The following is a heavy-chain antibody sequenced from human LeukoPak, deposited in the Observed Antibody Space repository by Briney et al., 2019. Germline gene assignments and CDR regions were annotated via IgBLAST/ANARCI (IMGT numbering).Heavy chain of an antibody. V-gene: IGHV3-23*01. CDR2: TSGSGGST. J-gene: IGHJ4*02. CDR3: AKERSFGTWLGDY. CDR1: GFTFSTYA. D-gene: IGHD2/OR15-2a*01. Sequence: PGGSLRLSCAASGFTFSTYAMSWVRQAPGKGLEWVSATSGSGGSTYYADSVKGRFTISRDNSKNTLYLQMNSLRAEDTAIYYCAKERSFGTWLGDYWGQGTLVTVSS.